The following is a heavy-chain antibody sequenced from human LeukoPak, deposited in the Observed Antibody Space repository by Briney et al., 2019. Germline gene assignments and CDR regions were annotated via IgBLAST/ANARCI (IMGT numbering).Heavy chain of an antibody. CDR2: ISYDGSNK. CDR1: GFTFSSYG. Sequence: GGSLRLSCAASGFTFSSYGMHWVRQAPGKGLEWVAVISYDGSNKYYADSVKGRFTISRDNSKNTLYLQMNSLRAEDTAVYYCAKDSPYGDYAFDYWGQGTLATVSS. V-gene: IGHV3-30*18. J-gene: IGHJ4*02. D-gene: IGHD4-17*01. CDR3: AKDSPYGDYAFDY.